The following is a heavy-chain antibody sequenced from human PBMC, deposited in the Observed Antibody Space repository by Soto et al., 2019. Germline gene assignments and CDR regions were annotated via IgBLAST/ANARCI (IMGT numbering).Heavy chain of an antibody. D-gene: IGHD6-13*01. CDR2: ISYDGNNK. Sequence: QVQLVESGGGVVQPGRSLRLSCAASGFTFSSNAMHWVRQAPGKGLEWVAVISYDGNNKYYADSVKGRFTISRDNSKNTLFLQMNSLRADDTAVYYCARVGSWYSSSWYNAFDIWGQGTMVTVSS. CDR1: GFTFSSNA. V-gene: IGHV3-30-3*01. J-gene: IGHJ3*02. CDR3: ARVGSWYSSSWYNAFDI.